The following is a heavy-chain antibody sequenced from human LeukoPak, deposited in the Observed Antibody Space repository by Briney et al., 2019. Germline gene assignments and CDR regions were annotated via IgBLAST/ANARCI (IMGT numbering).Heavy chain of an antibody. J-gene: IGHJ2*01. Sequence: SETLSLTCTVSGGSISSYYWSWIRQPPGKGLEWIGYIYHSGSTYYNPSLKSRVTISVDRSKNQFSLKLSSVTAADTAVYYCARGRYCSGGSCYSGWYFDLWGRGTLVTVSS. CDR3: ARGRYCSGGSCYSGWYFDL. CDR2: IYHSGST. V-gene: IGHV4-59*12. CDR1: GGSISSYY. D-gene: IGHD2-15*01.